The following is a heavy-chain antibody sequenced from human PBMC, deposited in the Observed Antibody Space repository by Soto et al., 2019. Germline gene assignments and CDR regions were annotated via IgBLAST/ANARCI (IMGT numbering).Heavy chain of an antibody. V-gene: IGHV5-10-1*01. D-gene: IGHD6-19*01. CDR3: ARRSDDGSGWYRPLDY. CDR1: GYSFTTYW. Sequence: GASLKISCKGSGYSFTTYWISWVRQMPGKDLEWMGRIDPSDSYTNYSPSFQGHVTISADKSISTAFLQWSSLKASDTAVYYCARRSDDGSGWYRPLDYWGQGTLVTVSS. J-gene: IGHJ4*02. CDR2: IDPSDSYT.